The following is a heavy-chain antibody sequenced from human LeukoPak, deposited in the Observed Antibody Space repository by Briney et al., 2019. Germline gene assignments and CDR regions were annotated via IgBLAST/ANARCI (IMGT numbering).Heavy chain of an antibody. CDR2: IWYDGSNK. D-gene: IGHD5-18*01. CDR1: GFTFSSYG. V-gene: IGHV3-33*01. CDR3: ARDFGYGHLNLDY. J-gene: IGHJ4*02. Sequence: GGSLRLSCAASGFTFSSYGMHWVRQAPGEGLEWVAVIWYDGSNKYYADSVKGRFTISRDNSKNTLYLQMNSLGAEDTAVYYCARDFGYGHLNLDYWGQGTLVTVSS.